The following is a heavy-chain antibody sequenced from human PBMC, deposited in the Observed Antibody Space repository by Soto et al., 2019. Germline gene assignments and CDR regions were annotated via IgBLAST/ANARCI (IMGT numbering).Heavy chain of an antibody. CDR1: GGTFRRYA. D-gene: IGHD3-10*01. CDR2: IIPIFNTV. V-gene: IGHV1-69*05. J-gene: IGHJ6*02. CDR3: ARAYNGSGSYYKYYYYGMDV. Sequence: SVKVSCKASGGTFRRYAISWVRQAPGQGLEWMGGIIPIFNTVNNAQKFQDRVTISRDNSKNTLYLQMNSLRAEDTAVYYCARAYNGSGSYYKYYYYGMDVWGQGTTVTVSS.